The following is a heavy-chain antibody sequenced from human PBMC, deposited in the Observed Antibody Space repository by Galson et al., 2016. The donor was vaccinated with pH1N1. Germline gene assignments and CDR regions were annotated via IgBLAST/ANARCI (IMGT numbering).Heavy chain of an antibody. CDR2: INSGSGGI. J-gene: IGHJ2*01. CDR1: GFSFSSYT. Sequence: SLRLSCAASGFSFSSYTMNWVRQAPGKALEWLSHINSGSGGINYADSVKGRFTISRDNAKNSLFLEIDSLRAEDTAVYYCTRCANGPLDFWVVVLWGRGTLVPVPP. V-gene: IGHV3-48*01. CDR3: TRCANGPLDFWVVVL. D-gene: IGHD3-3*01.